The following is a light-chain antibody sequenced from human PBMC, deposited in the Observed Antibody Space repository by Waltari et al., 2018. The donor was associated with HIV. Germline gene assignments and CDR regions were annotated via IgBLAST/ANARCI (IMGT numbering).Light chain of an antibody. CDR1: ALPQQY. CDR3: QSAGV. J-gene: IGLJ1*01. CDR2: KDS. Sequence: SYELTQPPSVSVSPGQTARLTCSGDALPQQYAYWYQQKPGQAPVLVIYKDSERPSGIPERFSGSNAGTTVTLTISGVQAEDEADYYCQSAGVFGTGTKVTVL. V-gene: IGLV3-25*03.